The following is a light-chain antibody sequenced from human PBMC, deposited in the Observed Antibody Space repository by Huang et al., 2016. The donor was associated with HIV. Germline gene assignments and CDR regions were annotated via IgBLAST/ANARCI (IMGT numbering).Light chain of an antibody. CDR1: QTISRY. Sequence: DIQMTQSPSSLFASVGDRVTITCRASQTISRYLNWYQHKPGKAPKLLIYAASSLQSGVPSRFSGSGSGTDFTLTISTLQLEDFATYYCQQSYSAPPYTFGQGTKLEIK. V-gene: IGKV1-39*01. CDR3: QQSYSAPPYT. J-gene: IGKJ2*01. CDR2: AAS.